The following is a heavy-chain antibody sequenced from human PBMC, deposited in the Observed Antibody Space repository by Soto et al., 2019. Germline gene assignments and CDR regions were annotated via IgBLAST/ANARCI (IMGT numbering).Heavy chain of an antibody. Sequence: GGSLRLSCAASGFIFTGYAMSWVRQAPGKGLEWVSTLTSGGGTHYADSVKGRFTISRDSSKNTLYLQMNNLRAEDTAVYYCEKDGDLYRDHSDYWGQGTLVTVYS. CDR2: LTSGGGT. J-gene: IGHJ4*02. V-gene: IGHV3-23*01. CDR3: EKDGDLYRDHSDY. D-gene: IGHD3-10*01. CDR1: GFIFTGYA.